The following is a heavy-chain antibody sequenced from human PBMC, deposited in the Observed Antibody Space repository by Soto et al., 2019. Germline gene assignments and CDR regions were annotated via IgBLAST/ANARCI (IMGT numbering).Heavy chain of an antibody. CDR1: GYTFSSYH. CDR2: ISAYNGNT. CDR3: ARDLPPVDY. V-gene: IGHV1-18*01. Sequence: QIQLVQSGAEVKKPGASVKVSCKASGYTFSSYHITWVRQAPGQGLEWMGWISAYNGNTNYAQNLQCRVTMTSDPSTSTAYMELRSLRSDDTAVYYCARDLPPVDYWGQGTLFTVSS. J-gene: IGHJ4*02.